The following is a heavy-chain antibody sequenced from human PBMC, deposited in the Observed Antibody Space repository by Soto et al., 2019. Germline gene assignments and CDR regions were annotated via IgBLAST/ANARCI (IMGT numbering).Heavy chain of an antibody. CDR2: INPSGGST. D-gene: IGHD2-15*01. CDR1: GYTFTSYY. J-gene: IGHJ4*02. V-gene: IGHV1-46*03. Sequence: ASVKVSCKASGYTFTSYYMHWVRQAPGQGLEWMGIINPSGGSTSYAQKFQGRVTMTRDTSTSTVYMELSSLRSEDTAVYYCARGSRWGGMWADFDYWGQGTLVTVSS. CDR3: ARGSRWGGMWADFDY.